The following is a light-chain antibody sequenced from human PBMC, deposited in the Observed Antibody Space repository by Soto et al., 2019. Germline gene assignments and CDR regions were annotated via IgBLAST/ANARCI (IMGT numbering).Light chain of an antibody. CDR1: QSVSSN. V-gene: IGKV3-15*01. J-gene: IGKJ2*01. Sequence: EIVMTQSPATLSVSPGERATLSCRASQSVSSNLAWYQQKPGQAPRLLIYGASTRATGIPARFSGSGSGTEFTLTISSLQSEDFAVYYCQQYKNWPPYPFGQGTKLEIK. CDR3: QQYKNWPPYP. CDR2: GAS.